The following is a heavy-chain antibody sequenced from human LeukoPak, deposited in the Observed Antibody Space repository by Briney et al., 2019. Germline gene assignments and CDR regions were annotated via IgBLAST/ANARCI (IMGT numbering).Heavy chain of an antibody. Sequence: PGGSLRLSCEVSGFTFTDYWMNWVRQAPGKGLGWVSYISSSGSIYYADSVKGRFTISRDNAKNSLYLQMNSLRAEDTAIYYCASTNYYDSSGFSNWFDPWGQGTLVTVSS. CDR1: GFTFTDYW. D-gene: IGHD3-22*01. CDR3: ASTNYYDSSGFSNWFDP. J-gene: IGHJ5*02. CDR2: ISSSGSI. V-gene: IGHV3-69-1*02.